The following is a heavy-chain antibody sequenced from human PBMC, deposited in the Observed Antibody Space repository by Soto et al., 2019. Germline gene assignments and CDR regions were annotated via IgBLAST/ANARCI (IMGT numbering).Heavy chain of an antibody. V-gene: IGHV4-34*01. CDR1: GGSVNGYY. Sequence: PSQTLSLTCAVYGGSVNGYYWKWIRQPPGKGLEWIGEINQTGGTHYNPSLKSRVTMSVDTSKNQFSLRLSSVTAAHTAIYYCATRITVFGLLIPPFDPWGQGTQVTISS. D-gene: IGHD3-3*01. CDR3: ATRITVFGLLIPPFDP. CDR2: INQTGGT. J-gene: IGHJ5*02.